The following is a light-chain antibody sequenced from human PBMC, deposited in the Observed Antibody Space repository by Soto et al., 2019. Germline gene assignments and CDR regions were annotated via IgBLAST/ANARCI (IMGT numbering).Light chain of an antibody. CDR2: DAS. J-gene: IGKJ1*01. CDR1: ESISNW. V-gene: IGKV1-5*01. CDR3: QQYNSYSSWT. Sequence: DIQMTQSPSTLSASVGDRVTITCRASESISNWLAWYQQKPGKAPKLLIFDASSFDSGVSSRFSGSGSGTEFTLTISSLQPDDFATYYCQQYNSYSSWTFGQGTKV.